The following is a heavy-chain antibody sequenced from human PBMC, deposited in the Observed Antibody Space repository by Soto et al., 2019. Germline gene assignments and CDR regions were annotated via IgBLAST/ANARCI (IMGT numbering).Heavy chain of an antibody. V-gene: IGHV1-8*01. J-gene: IGHJ5*02. Sequence: QVQLVQSGAEVKKPGASVKVSCKASGYTFTSYDINWVRQATGQGLEWMGWMNPNSGNTGYAQKFQGRVTMTRNTSISTAYMELSSLRSEDTAVYYCARGPTNLGDEGYYDFWSANYNWFDPWGQGTLVTVSS. CDR3: ARGPTNLGDEGYYDFWSANYNWFDP. CDR1: GYTFTSYD. CDR2: MNPNSGNT. D-gene: IGHD3-3*01.